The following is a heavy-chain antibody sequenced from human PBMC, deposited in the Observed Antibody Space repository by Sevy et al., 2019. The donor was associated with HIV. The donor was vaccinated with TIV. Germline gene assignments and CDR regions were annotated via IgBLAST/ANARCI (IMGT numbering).Heavy chain of an antibody. CDR3: ARRNDFDF. V-gene: IGHV4-59*08. J-gene: IGHJ4*03. CDR1: GGSINSDH. Sequence: SETLSLTCTVSGGSINSDHWNWIRQPPGKGLEWIGYVYYTGGTNYNHSLKNRVTISVDRTKNQFSLKLTSVTAADTAVYYCARRNDFDFWGQGTLVTVSS. CDR2: VYYTGGT.